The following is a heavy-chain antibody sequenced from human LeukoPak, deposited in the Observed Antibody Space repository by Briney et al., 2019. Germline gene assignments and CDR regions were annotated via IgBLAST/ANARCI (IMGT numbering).Heavy chain of an antibody. D-gene: IGHD2-2*01. Sequence: GGSLRLSCAASGFSFSNYEMNWVRQAPGKGLEWVAVISSDGGHKSYADSVKGRFSISRDSSKKTLYLQLSGLRVEDTAVYYCARDPGYCTSHSCTTYFDYWGQGTLVTVSS. CDR1: GFSFSNYE. V-gene: IGHV3-30*04. J-gene: IGHJ4*02. CDR3: ARDPGYCTSHSCTTYFDY. CDR2: ISSDGGHK.